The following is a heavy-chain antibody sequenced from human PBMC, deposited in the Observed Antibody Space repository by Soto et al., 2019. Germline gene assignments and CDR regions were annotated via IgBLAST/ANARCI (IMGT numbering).Heavy chain of an antibody. CDR3: ATGPIYSNIDN. Sequence: GGSLRLSCAASGLSFSTSFMNWVRQAPGKGLEWFSYISGSSSSIYYADSVKGRFTISRDNAMNSLFLQMNSLRDEDSAVYYCATGPIYSNIDNWGQGTQVTVSS. D-gene: IGHD2-15*01. V-gene: IGHV3-48*02. J-gene: IGHJ4*01. CDR1: GLSFSTSF. CDR2: ISGSSSSI.